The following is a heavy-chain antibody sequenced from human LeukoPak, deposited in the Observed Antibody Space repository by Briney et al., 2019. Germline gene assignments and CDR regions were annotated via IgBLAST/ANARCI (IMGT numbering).Heavy chain of an antibody. CDR3: AKDREMVVVKDAFDI. CDR1: GFTFSSYR. CDR2: IRYDGSNK. J-gene: IGHJ3*02. Sequence: GGSLRLSCAASGFTFSSYRMHWVRQAPGKGLEWVAFIRYDGSNKYYADSVKGRFTISRDNSKNTLYLQMNRLRAEDTAVYYCAKDREMVVVKDAFDIWGQGTMVTVSS. V-gene: IGHV3-30*02. D-gene: IGHD3-22*01.